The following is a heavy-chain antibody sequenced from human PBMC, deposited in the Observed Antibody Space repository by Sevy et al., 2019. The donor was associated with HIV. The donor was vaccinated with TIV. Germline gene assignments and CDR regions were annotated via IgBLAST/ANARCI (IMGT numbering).Heavy chain of an antibody. J-gene: IGHJ6*02. V-gene: IGHV3-23*01. Sequence: GGSLRLSCAASGFTFSSYAMSWVRQAPGKGLEWVSAISGSGGSTYYADSVKGRFTISRDNSKNTLYLQMNSLRAEDTAVYYWAKDSTQYDFWSGYYPYYYYYGMDVWGQGTTVTVSS. CDR2: ISGSGGST. CDR1: GFTFSSYA. D-gene: IGHD3-3*01. CDR3: AKDSTQYDFWSGYYPYYYYYGMDV.